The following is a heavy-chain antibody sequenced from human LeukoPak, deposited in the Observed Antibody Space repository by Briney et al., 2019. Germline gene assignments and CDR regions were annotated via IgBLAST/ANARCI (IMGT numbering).Heavy chain of an antibody. Sequence: PGGSLRLSCAASGFTFNDYAMHWVRQIPGKGLEWVGGVNWNSGVIAYGASVKGRSTISRDNAKNPLYLQVHSLTFEDTALYYCAKDLAVGTTPRVYAFDVWGQGALVTVSS. D-gene: IGHD1/OR15-1a*01. V-gene: IGHV3-9*01. CDR2: VNWNSGVI. CDR1: GFTFNDYA. J-gene: IGHJ3*01. CDR3: AKDLAVGTTPRVYAFDV.